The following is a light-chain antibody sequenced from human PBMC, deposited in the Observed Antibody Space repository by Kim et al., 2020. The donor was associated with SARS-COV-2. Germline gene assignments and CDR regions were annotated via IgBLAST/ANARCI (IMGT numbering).Light chain of an antibody. CDR1: QSIRSSN. CDR2: GAS. CDR3: QQYGASPRT. Sequence: SPGERATRSCRASQSIRSSNLAWYQQKPGQPPRLLIYGASNRAPVIPERFSGSGSGTDFTLTINRLEPEDFAVYYCQQYGASPRTFGQGTKVDIK. V-gene: IGKV3-20*01. J-gene: IGKJ1*01.